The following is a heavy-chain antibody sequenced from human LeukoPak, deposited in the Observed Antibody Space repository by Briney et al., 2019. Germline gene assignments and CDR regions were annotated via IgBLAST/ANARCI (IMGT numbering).Heavy chain of an antibody. CDR1: GDSISRSTYY. D-gene: IGHD6-25*01. CDR2: VYYGRSP. J-gene: IGHJ4*02. CDR3: ARSSGTGTFSY. V-gene: IGHV4-39*02. Sequence: SETLSLTCTVSGDSISRSTYYWAWIRQPPGKGLEWIGSVYYGRSPYFNPSLERRATISVDTSKNHFSLKMSPVTAADTAVYYCARSSGTGTFSYWGQGTLVTVSS.